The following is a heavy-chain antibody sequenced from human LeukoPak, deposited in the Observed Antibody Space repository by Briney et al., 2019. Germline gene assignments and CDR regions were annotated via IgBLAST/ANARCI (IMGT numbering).Heavy chain of an antibody. V-gene: IGHV3-33*01. Sequence: PGGSLRLSCAASGLTFSSYGMHWVRQAPGKGLEWVAVIWYDGSNKYYADSVKGRFTISRDNSKNTLYLQMNSLRAEDTAVYYCARGSGPYYYYMDVWGKGTTVTVSS. D-gene: IGHD3-10*01. CDR3: ARGSGPYYYYMDV. CDR1: GLTFSSYG. CDR2: IWYDGSNK. J-gene: IGHJ6*03.